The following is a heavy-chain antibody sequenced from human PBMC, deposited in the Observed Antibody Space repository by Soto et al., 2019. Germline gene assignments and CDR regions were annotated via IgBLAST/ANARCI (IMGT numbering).Heavy chain of an antibody. J-gene: IGHJ3*02. Sequence: EVQLVESGGGLVKPGGSLRLSCAASGFTFSSYSMNWVRQAPGKGLEWVSSMSSSSSYIYYADSVKGRFTISRDNAKNSLYLQMNSLRAEDTAVYYCARDGGDAFDIWGQGTMVTVSS. CDR2: MSSSSSYI. D-gene: IGHD3-16*01. CDR1: GFTFSSYS. CDR3: ARDGGDAFDI. V-gene: IGHV3-21*01.